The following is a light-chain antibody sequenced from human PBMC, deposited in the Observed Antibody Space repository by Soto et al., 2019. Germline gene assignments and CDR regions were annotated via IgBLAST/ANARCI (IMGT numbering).Light chain of an antibody. V-gene: IGLV3-21*02. J-gene: IGLJ1*01. CDR1: NIGSKS. CDR3: QVWDGRSLQGV. Sequence: SYELTQPPSVSVAPGQTASIACGGDNIGSKSVNWYQQRPGQPPVVVVYDDTDRPTGIPERFSGSNSGNTATLTISRVEAGDEDEYYCQVWDGRSLQGVSGPGTKVTVL. CDR2: DDT.